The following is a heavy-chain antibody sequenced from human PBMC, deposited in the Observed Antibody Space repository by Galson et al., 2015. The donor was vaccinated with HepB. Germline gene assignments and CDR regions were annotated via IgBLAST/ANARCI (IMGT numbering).Heavy chain of an antibody. CDR2: INPNRGGT. CDR3: ARASTSGDFDY. CDR1: GYTFTNYY. V-gene: IGHV1-2*06. Sequence: SGYTFTNYYIHWVRQAHGQGPEWMGRINPNRGGTNYVQKFQGRVTMTKDTSIRTVYMEISRLTSDDTAVYYCARASTSGDFDYWGQGTLVTVSS. J-gene: IGHJ4*02. D-gene: IGHD3-10*01.